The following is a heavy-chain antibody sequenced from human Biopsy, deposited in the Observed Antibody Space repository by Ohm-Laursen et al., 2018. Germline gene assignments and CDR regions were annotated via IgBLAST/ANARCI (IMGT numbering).Heavy chain of an antibody. J-gene: IGHJ4*02. CDR2: IVPILGHL. CDR1: GGPSSNYA. CDR3: AADAGGYYTEFDY. Sequence: SSVKVSCKSSGGPSSNYAFSWVRQAPGQGLEWVGRIVPILGHLNYAQRFQGRVSITADKSTTYVYMELSRLTSGDTAVYYCAADAGGYYTEFDYWGPGTLVTVSS. V-gene: IGHV1-69*04. D-gene: IGHD3-3*01.